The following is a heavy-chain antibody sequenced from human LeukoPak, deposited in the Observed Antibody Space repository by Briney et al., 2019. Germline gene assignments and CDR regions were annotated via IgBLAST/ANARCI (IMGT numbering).Heavy chain of an antibody. V-gene: IGHV3-7*04. J-gene: IGHJ4*02. CDR1: GFTFSSYW. Sequence: GGSLRLSCAASGFTFSSYWMSWVRQAPGKGLEWVANIKEDGSEKDYVDSVKGRFTISRDNAKTSLYLQMNSLRVEDTAVYYCARTTGIAAAAIPFDRWGQGTLVTVSS. CDR3: ARTTGIAAAAIPFDR. CDR2: IKEDGSEK. D-gene: IGHD6-13*01.